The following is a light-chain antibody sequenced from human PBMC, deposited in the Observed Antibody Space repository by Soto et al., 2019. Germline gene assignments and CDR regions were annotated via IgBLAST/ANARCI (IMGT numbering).Light chain of an antibody. CDR1: SGHSSYA. CDR2: LNSDGSH. J-gene: IGLJ3*02. Sequence: QSVLTQSPSASASLGASVKLTCTLSSGHSSYAIAWHQQQPEKGPRYLMKLNSDGSHSKGDGIPDRFSGYSSGAERYLTSSSLQSEDDAYYYCQTWGTGIRVFGGGTKLTVL. V-gene: IGLV4-69*01. CDR3: QTWGTGIRV.